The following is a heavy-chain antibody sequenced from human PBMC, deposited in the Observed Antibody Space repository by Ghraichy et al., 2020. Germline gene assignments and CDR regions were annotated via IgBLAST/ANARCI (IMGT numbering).Heavy chain of an antibody. V-gene: IGHV2-5*02. CDR3: AHRRQYYGSSGYYAHAFDI. CDR2: IYWDDDN. Sequence: SGPTLVKPTQTLTLTCTLSGFSLSTSVVGVGWIRQAPGKALEWLALIYWDDDNRYSPSLKSRLTITKDTSKNQFVITMTSMDPVDTGTYYCAHRRQYYGSSGYYAHAFDIWGQGTMVTVSS. CDR1: GFSLSTSVVG. J-gene: IGHJ3*02. D-gene: IGHD3-22*01.